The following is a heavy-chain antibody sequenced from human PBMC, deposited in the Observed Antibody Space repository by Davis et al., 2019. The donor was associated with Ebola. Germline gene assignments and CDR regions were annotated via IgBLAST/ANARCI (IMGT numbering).Heavy chain of an antibody. CDR2: TIPIFGTA. CDR1: AGSFISYS. D-gene: IGHD3-3*01. J-gene: IGHJ6*02. Sequence: SLQVICNASAGSFISYSISWLLQAPGRALEWMGGTIPIFGTANYAQKFQGRVTMTRDKSTSTAYMELRSLGSDDTAVYYCARDPHYDFWSAHYYYYYGMDVWSQGTTVTVSS. CDR3: ARDPHYDFWSAHYYYYYGMDV. V-gene: IGHV1-69*05.